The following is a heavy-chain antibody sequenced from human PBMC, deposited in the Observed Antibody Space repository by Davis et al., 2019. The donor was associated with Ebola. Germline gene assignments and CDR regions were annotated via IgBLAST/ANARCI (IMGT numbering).Heavy chain of an antibody. V-gene: IGHV4-59*08. D-gene: IGHD4-17*01. Sequence: SETLSLTCAVYGGSFSDYYWSWIRQPPGKGLEWIGYIYYSGSTNYNPSLKSRVTISVDTSKNQFSLKLSSVTAADTAVYYCARVSSTVTTGWFDPWGQGTLVTVSS. CDR2: IYYSGST. J-gene: IGHJ5*02. CDR1: GGSFSDYY. CDR3: ARVSSTVTTGWFDP.